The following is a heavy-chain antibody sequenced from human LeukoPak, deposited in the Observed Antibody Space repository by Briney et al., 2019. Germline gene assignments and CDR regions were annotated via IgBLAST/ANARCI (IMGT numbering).Heavy chain of an antibody. J-gene: IGHJ4*02. CDR2: IKSKTDGGTT. D-gene: IGHD3-10*01. CDR3: TTEIRGAAAFDY. CDR1: GFTFSNAW. V-gene: IGHV3-15*01. Sequence: GGSLRLSCAASGFTFSNAWMSWVRQAPGKGLEWVGRIKSKTDGGTTDYAAPVKGRFTISRDDSKNTLYLQMNSLKTEDTAVYYCTTEIRGAAAFDYWGQGTLVTVSS.